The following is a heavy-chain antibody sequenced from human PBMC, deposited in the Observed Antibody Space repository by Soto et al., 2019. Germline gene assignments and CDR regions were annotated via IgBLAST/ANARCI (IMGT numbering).Heavy chain of an antibody. J-gene: IGHJ6*02. D-gene: IGHD1-26*01. CDR1: GFTFSSYG. CDR2: ISYDGSNK. CDR3: AKDLLQWELRATYYGMDV. V-gene: IGHV3-30*18. Sequence: PGGSLRLSCAASGFTFSSYGMHWVRQAPGKGLEWVAVISYDGSNKYYADSVKGRFTISRDNSKNTLYLQMNSLRAEDTAVYYCAKDLLQWELRATYYGMDVWGQGTTVTVSS.